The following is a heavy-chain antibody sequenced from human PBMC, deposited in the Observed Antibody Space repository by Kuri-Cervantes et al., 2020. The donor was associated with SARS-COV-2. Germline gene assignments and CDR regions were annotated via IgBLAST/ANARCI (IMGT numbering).Heavy chain of an antibody. Sequence: GESLKISCAASGFTFSSYAMHWVRQAPGKGLEYVSAISSNGGSTYYADSVKGRFTISRDNSKNTLYLQMGSLRAEDTAVYYCARDSGFLVVYANNDYWGQGTLVTVSS. V-gene: IGHV3-64*02. CDR1: GFTFSSYA. CDR3: ARDSGFLVVYANNDY. CDR2: ISSNGGST. D-gene: IGHD2-8*01. J-gene: IGHJ4*02.